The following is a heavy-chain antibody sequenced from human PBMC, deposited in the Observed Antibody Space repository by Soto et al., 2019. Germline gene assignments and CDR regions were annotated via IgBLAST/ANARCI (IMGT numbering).Heavy chain of an antibody. CDR3: AKRAYGDPFDP. CDR2: IYDTGNT. V-gene: IGHV4-39*01. J-gene: IGHJ5*02. D-gene: IGHD4-17*01. Sequence: HLQLQESGPGLVKSSETLSLTCAVSGGSITSSGFWWSWIRQPPGKGLEWIATIYDTGNTFYNPSLRSRITTPPAPSKNQFALNLHSVTAADTAVYYCAKRAYGDPFDPWGQGTLVTVSS. CDR1: GGSITSSGFW.